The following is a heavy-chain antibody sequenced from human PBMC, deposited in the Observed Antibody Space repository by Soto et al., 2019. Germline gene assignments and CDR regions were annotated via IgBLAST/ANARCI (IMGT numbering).Heavy chain of an antibody. D-gene: IGHD5-12*01. CDR1: GYTFTNYA. Sequence: ASVKVSCKASGYTFTNYAMHWVRQAPGQRLEWMGWINAGNGNTKYSQKFQGRVTITRDTSASTAYMDLSSLRSEDTAVYYCARDQRDGYNNYYYYGMDVWGQGTTVTVSS. CDR3: ARDQRDGYNNYYYYGMDV. V-gene: IGHV1-3*01. J-gene: IGHJ6*02. CDR2: INAGNGNT.